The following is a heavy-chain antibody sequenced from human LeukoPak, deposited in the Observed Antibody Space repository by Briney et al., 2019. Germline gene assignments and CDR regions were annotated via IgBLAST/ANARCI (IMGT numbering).Heavy chain of an antibody. CDR1: GGSISSYY. CDR3: ARVSPITVFGVDYYYYMDV. Sequence: SETLSLTCTVSGGSISSYYWSWIRQPPGKGLEWIGYIYYSGSTNYNPSLKSRVTISVDTSKNQFSLKLSSVTAADTAVYYRARVSPITVFGVDYYYYMDVWGKGTTVTVSS. CDR2: IYYSGST. V-gene: IGHV4-59*01. J-gene: IGHJ6*03. D-gene: IGHD3-3*01.